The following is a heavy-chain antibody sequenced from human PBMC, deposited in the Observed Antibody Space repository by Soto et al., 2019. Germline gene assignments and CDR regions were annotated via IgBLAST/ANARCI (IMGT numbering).Heavy chain of an antibody. CDR3: AKLGGGYIFGPYLDY. CDR1: GYTFTLYT. V-gene: IGHV1-3*04. CDR2: INTGNGNT. J-gene: IGHJ4*02. Sequence: QVQIVQSGAEVKKPGASVKVSCKTSGYTFTLYTIHWVRQAPGQGLEWMGWINTGNGNTKYSQRFQGIVTISRDTSASTAYMELSSLTSEDTAVYYCAKLGGGYIFGPYLDYWGQGTLVTVSS. D-gene: IGHD5-18*01.